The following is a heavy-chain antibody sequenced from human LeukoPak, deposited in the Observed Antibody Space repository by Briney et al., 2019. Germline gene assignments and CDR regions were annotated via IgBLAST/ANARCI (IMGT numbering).Heavy chain of an antibody. J-gene: IGHJ4*02. V-gene: IGHV1-2*06. Sequence: ASVKVSCKASGYSFTGYYIHWVRQAPGQGLEWVGRINSNSGDTNYAQRFQGRVTMTRDTSITAAYMELSRLRSDDTAVYYCARSRDGYNSNFDYWGQGTLVTVSS. CDR2: INSNSGDT. CDR3: ARSRDGYNSNFDY. D-gene: IGHD5-24*01. CDR1: GYSFTGYY.